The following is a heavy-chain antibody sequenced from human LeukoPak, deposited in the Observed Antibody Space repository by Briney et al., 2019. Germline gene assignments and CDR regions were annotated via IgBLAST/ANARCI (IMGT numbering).Heavy chain of an antibody. CDR2: IHHSGNT. CDR1: GGSVTGYY. V-gene: IGHV4-59*02. D-gene: IGHD2-15*01. J-gene: IGHJ6*04. CDR3: ARDQGSNLGMDV. Sequence: SDTLSLTCTVSGGSVTGYYWSWIRQPPGKGLEWIGYIHHSGNTKNNPSLESRVTMSVDTSNNQLSLRLSSVTAADTAVYYCARDQGSNLGMDVWGEARTASVSS.